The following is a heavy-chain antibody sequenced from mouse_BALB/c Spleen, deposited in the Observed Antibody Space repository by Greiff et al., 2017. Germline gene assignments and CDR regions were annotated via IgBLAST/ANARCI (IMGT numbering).Heavy chain of an antibody. CDR1: GYAFSSYW. CDR3: ARSEAMDD. J-gene: IGHJ4*01. CDR2: IYAGDGDT. V-gene: IGHV1-80*01. Sequence: QLQQSGAELVRPGSSVKISCKASGYAFSSYWMNWVKQRPGQGLEWVGQIYAGDGDTNYNGKYKGKATLTADKSSSTAYMQLSNLTSEDSAFYFCARSEAMDDWGEGTSVTVSS.